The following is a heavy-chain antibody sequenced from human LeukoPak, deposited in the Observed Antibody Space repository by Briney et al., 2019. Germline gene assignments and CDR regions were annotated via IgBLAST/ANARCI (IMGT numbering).Heavy chain of an antibody. Sequence: PSETLSLTCIGSSDSVNTYYCSWIRQPPGKGLGSIGYIYYGGSTKYNPSLKSRVTISVDTSKNQFSLKLTSVTAADTAVYYCAISNTVRRPFFDPWGPGTLVTVSS. V-gene: IGHV4-59*02. D-gene: IGHD4-11*01. CDR3: AISNTVRRPFFDP. J-gene: IGHJ5*02. CDR1: SDSVNTYY. CDR2: IYYGGST.